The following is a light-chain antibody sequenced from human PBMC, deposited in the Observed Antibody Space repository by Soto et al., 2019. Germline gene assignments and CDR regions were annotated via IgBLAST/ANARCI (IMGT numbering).Light chain of an antibody. CDR1: QSVSSSY. Sequence: EIVLTQSPGTLSLSPGERATLSCRASQSVSSSYLAGYQQKPGQAPRLLIYGASSRATGIPDRFSGSGSGTDFTLTISRLEPEDCAVYYCQQYGNSPYTFGQGTKLEIK. CDR2: GAS. J-gene: IGKJ2*01. CDR3: QQYGNSPYT. V-gene: IGKV3-20*01.